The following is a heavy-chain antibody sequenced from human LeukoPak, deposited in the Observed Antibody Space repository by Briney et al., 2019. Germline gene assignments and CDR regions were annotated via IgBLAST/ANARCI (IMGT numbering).Heavy chain of an antibody. D-gene: IGHD6-13*01. CDR3: AKDIAAAGGPCAY. Sequence: GGSLRLSWAASGXTFSSYGMHWVRQAPGKGLEWVALIRSDGSDKYYADSVKGRFTISRDNSKNTLFLQMNSLRAEDTAVYYCAKDIAAAGGPCAYWGRGTLVTVSS. V-gene: IGHV3-30*02. CDR2: IRSDGSDK. J-gene: IGHJ4*02. CDR1: GXTFSSYG.